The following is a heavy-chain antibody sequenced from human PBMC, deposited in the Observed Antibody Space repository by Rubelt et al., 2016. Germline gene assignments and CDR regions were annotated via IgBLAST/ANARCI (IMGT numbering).Heavy chain of an antibody. J-gene: IGHJ6*03. CDR1: GRSISTYY. CDR2: MYYSGST. Sequence: QVQLQESGPRLVKPSETLSLTCTVSGRSISTYYWSWIRQPPGKGLEWIGYMYYSGSTNYNLSLKSRVTISVDPSKDQFSLKLGSVTAADTAVYYCARLATIQNYHYYMDVWGTGTTVTVSS. CDR3: ARLATIQNYHYYMDV. V-gene: IGHV4-59*01. D-gene: IGHD5-24*01.